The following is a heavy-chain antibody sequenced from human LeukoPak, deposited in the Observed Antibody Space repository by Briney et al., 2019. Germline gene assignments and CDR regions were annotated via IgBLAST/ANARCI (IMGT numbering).Heavy chain of an antibody. D-gene: IGHD4-11*01. Sequence: GGSLRLSCATSGFTFSNYAMHWVRQAPGKGLEWVAVISYDGSKKYYADSVMRRFAISRDNSKNTLYLQMNSLRAEDTAVYYCARDRDDYRRPYYYYYYMDVWGKGTTVTVSS. J-gene: IGHJ6*03. CDR2: ISYDGSKK. CDR3: ARDRDDYRRPYYYYYYMDV. V-gene: IGHV3-30*09. CDR1: GFTFSNYA.